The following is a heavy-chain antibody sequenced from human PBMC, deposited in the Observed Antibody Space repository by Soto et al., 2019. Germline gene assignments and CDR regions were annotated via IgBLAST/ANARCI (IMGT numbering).Heavy chain of an antibody. CDR2: ISAYNGNT. J-gene: IGHJ6*02. Sequence: VSVKVYCKASGYTFTSYGIGWVRQDPGQGLEWMGWISAYNGNTNYAQKLQGRVTMTTDTSTSTAYMELRSLRSDDTAVYYCARVHATYYYDSSGYYGMDVWGQGTTVTVSS. CDR3: ARVHATYYYDSSGYYGMDV. D-gene: IGHD3-22*01. V-gene: IGHV1-18*01. CDR1: GYTFTSYG.